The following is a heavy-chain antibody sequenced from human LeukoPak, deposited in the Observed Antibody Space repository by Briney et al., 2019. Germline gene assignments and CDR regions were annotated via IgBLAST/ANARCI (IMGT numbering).Heavy chain of an antibody. J-gene: IGHJ3*02. CDR2: ISAYNGNT. CDR1: GYTFASYG. V-gene: IGHV1-18*01. Sequence: ASVKVSCKASGYTFASYGISWVRQAPGQGLEWMGWISAYNGNTNYPQKFQGRVTMTRDMSTSTVYMELSSLRSEDTAVYYCARETLAAASAFDIWGQGTMVTVSS. CDR3: ARETLAAASAFDI. D-gene: IGHD6-13*01.